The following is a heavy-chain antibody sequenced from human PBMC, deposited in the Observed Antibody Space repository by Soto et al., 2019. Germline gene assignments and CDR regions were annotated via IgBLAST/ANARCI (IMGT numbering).Heavy chain of an antibody. D-gene: IGHD3-10*02. CDR2: TYYRAKWYN. V-gene: IGHV6-1*01. J-gene: IGHJ6*02. CDR1: GASVSSNSAA. Sequence: QTLSLTCAISGASVSSNSAAWNWIRQSPSRGLQWLGRTYYRAKWYNDYALSVKSRITINPDTSKNHFSLQLNSVPPEDTAVYYCARGKWVQLMFQMDVWDQGTRVTVYS. CDR3: ARGKWVQLMFQMDV.